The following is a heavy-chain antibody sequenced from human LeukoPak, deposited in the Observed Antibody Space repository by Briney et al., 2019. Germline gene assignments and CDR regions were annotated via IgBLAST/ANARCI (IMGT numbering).Heavy chain of an antibody. V-gene: IGHV3-30*04. Sequence: GGSLRLSCAASGFTFSSYAMHWVRQAPGKGLEWVAVISYDGSNKYYADSVKGRFTISRDNSKNTLYLQMNSLRAEDTAVYYCARGLLRYFDRWGQGTLVTVSS. CDR3: ARGLLRYFDR. CDR1: GFTFSSYA. D-gene: IGHD3-9*01. J-gene: IGHJ4*02. CDR2: ISYDGSNK.